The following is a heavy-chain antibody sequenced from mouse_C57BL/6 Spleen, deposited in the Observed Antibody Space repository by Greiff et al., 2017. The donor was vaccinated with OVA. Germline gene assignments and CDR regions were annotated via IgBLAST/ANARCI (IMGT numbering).Heavy chain of an antibody. Sequence: QVQLQQSGPGLVQPSQSLSITCTVSGFSLTSYGVHWVRQPPGKGLEWLGVIWSGGSTDYNAAFISRLSISKDNSKSQVFFKMNSLQADDTAIYYCAKNWGMVTHLYYYAMDYWGQGTSVTVSS. V-gene: IGHV2-4*01. CDR2: IWSGGST. CDR1: GFSLTSYG. CDR3: AKNWGMVTHLYYYAMDY. J-gene: IGHJ4*01. D-gene: IGHD2-1*01.